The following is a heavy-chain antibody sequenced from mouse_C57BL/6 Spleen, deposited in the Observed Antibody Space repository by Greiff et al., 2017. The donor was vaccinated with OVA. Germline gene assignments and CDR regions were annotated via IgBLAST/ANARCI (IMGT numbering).Heavy chain of an antibody. CDR3: ARNYYGNYVDD. D-gene: IGHD2-1*01. CDR2: IWSGGST. Sequence: VQLQQSGPGLVQPSQSLSITCTVSGFSLTSYGVHWVRQSPGTGLEWLGVIWSGGSTDYNAAFISRLSISKDNSKSQVFFKMNSLQADDTAIYYWARNYYGNYVDDWGKGTTLTVSS. V-gene: IGHV2-2*01. J-gene: IGHJ2*01. CDR1: GFSLTSYG.